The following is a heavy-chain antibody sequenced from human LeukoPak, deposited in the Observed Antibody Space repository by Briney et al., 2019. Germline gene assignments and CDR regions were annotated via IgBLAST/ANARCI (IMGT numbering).Heavy chain of an antibody. CDR1: GGSISSYY. CDR3: ARRITMVRGVFDP. Sequence: SETLSLTCTVSGGSISSYYWSWIRQPPGKGLEWIGYIYYSGSTNYNPSLKSRVTISVDTSKNQFSLKLSSVTAADTAVYYCARRITMVRGVFDPWGQGTLVTVSS. V-gene: IGHV4-59*08. D-gene: IGHD3-10*01. CDR2: IYYSGST. J-gene: IGHJ5*02.